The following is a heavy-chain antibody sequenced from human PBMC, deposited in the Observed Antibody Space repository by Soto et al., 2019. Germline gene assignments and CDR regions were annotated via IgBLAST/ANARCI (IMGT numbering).Heavy chain of an antibody. CDR1: GGTFSSYA. V-gene: IGHV1-69*12. J-gene: IGHJ6*02. Sequence: QVQLVQYGAEVKKPASSVKVSCKASGGTFSSYAISWVRQAPGQGLEWMGGIIPIFGTADYAQKFQGRVTITADESTSTAYMELSSLRSEDTAVYYCATHWTGVPRYYYGMDVWGQGTTVTVSS. CDR3: ATHWTGVPRYYYGMDV. D-gene: IGHD2-8*02. CDR2: IIPIFGTA.